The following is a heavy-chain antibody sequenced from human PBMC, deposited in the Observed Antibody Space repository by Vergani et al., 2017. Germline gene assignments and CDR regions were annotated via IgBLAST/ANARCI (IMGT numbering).Heavy chain of an antibody. J-gene: IGHJ3*02. CDR2: ISYDGSNK. CDR1: GFTFSSYA. D-gene: IGHD6-13*01. CDR3: AKSLGYSSSWEAFDI. Sequence: QVQLVESGGGVVQPGRSLRLSCAASGFTFSSYAMHWVRQAPGKGLEWVAVISYDGSNKYYADSVKGRFTISRDNSKNTLYLQMNSLRAEDTAVYYCAKSLGYSSSWEAFDIWGQGTMVTVSS. V-gene: IGHV3-30*04.